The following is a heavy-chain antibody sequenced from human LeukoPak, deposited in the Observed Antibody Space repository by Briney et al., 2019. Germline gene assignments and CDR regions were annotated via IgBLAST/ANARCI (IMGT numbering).Heavy chain of an antibody. D-gene: IGHD3-16*01. V-gene: IGHV1-46*01. Sequence: ASVKVSCKASGYTFTSYYMHWVRQAPGQGLEWMGIINPSGGSTSYAQKFQGRVTMTRDMSTSTVYMELSSLRSEDTAVYYCARDGGPRRRYNWFDPWGQGTLVTVSS. CDR3: ARDGGPRRRYNWFDP. J-gene: IGHJ5*02. CDR1: GYTFTSYY. CDR2: INPSGGST.